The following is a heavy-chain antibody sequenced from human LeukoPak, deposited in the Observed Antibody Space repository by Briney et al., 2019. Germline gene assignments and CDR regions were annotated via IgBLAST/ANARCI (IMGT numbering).Heavy chain of an antibody. V-gene: IGHV1-69*13. J-gene: IGHJ4*02. CDR1: GGTFSSYA. D-gene: IGHD2-2*01. CDR3: ARDRPAEDCSSTSCYWD. CDR2: IIPIFGTA. Sequence: SVKVSCKASGGTFSSYAIRWVRQAPGQGLEWMGGIIPIFGTANYAQKFQGRVTITADESTSTAYMELSSLRSEDTAVYHCARDRPAEDCSSTSCYWDWGQGTLVTVSS.